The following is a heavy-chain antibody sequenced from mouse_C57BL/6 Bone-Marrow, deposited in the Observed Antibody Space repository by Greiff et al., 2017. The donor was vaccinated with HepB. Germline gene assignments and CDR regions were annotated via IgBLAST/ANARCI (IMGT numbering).Heavy chain of an antibody. J-gene: IGHJ2*01. D-gene: IGHD1-1*01. V-gene: IGHV1-63*01. CDR3: ASGGYYYGSRYYFDY. CDR2: IYPGGGYT. CDR1: GYNFTNYW. Sequence: VQLQQSGAELVRPGTSVKMSCKASGYNFTNYWIGWAKQRPGHGLEWIGDIYPGGGYTNYNEKYKGKATLTADKSSSTAYIQFSSLTSEDSAIYYCASGGYYYGSRYYFDYWGQGTTLTVSS.